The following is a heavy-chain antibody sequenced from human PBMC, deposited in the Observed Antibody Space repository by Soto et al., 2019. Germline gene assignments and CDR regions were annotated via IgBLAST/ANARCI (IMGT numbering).Heavy chain of an antibody. D-gene: IGHD1-26*01. Sequence: QVQLVQSGAEVKKPGSSVKVSCKASGGTFSSYAISWVRQAPGQGLEWMGGIIPIFGTANYAQKFQGRVTITADESTSTAYRELSSLRSEDTAVYYCARENRRRWELLDAVFDYWGQGTLVTVSS. J-gene: IGHJ4*02. CDR1: GGTFSSYA. V-gene: IGHV1-69*01. CDR2: IIPIFGTA. CDR3: ARENRRRWELLDAVFDY.